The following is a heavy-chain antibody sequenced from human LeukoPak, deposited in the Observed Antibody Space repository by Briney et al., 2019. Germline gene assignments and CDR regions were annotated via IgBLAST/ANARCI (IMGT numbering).Heavy chain of an antibody. Sequence: VASVKVSCKASGYTFTSYGINWVRQATGQGLEWMGWMNPNSGNTGYAQKFQGRVTMTRNTSISTTYMELSSLRSEDTAVYYCARADHIVLMVYAPQRHHNWFDPWGQGTLVTVSS. CDR1: GYTFTSYG. D-gene: IGHD2-8*01. J-gene: IGHJ5*02. CDR2: MNPNSGNT. V-gene: IGHV1-8*02. CDR3: ARADHIVLMVYAPQRHHNWFDP.